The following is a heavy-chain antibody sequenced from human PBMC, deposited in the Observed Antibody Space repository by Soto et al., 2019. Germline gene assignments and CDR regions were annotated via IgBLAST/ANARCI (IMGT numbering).Heavy chain of an antibody. V-gene: IGHV4-59*01. J-gene: IGHJ4*02. CDR2: IYDSGST. CDR3: TRGSGDY. Sequence: SETLSLTCTVSGGSISSYYWSWIRQPPGKGLEWIGYIYDSGSTNYNPSLKSRVTISVDTSKKQFSLKLNSVTAADTAVYYCTRGSGDYWGQGTLVTVSS. D-gene: IGHD6-25*01. CDR1: GGSISSYY.